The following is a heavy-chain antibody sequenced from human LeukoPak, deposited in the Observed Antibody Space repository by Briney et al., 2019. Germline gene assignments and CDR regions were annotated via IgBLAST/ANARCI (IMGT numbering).Heavy chain of an antibody. CDR1: GFTFSSYW. CDR2: IKQDGSEK. D-gene: IGHD3-10*01. J-gene: IGHJ4*02. Sequence: GGSLRLSCAASGFTFSSYWMNWVRQAPGKGLEWVANIKQDGSEKYYVDSVKGRFTLSRDNAKNSVYLQMNSLRVEDTAVYYCATSVPGFGESLNYWGQGTLVTVSS. CDR3: ATSVPGFGESLNY. V-gene: IGHV3-7*01.